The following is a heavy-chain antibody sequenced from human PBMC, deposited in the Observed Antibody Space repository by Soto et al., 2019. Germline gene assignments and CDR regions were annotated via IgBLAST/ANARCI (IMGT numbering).Heavy chain of an antibody. V-gene: IGHV4-39*01. CDR2: IYYSGST. CDR1: GGSISSSSYY. J-gene: IGHJ6*03. Sequence: SETLSLTCTVSGGSISSSSYYWGWIRQPPGKGLEWIGSIYYSGSTYYNPSLKSRVTISVDTSKNQFSLKLSSVTAADTAVYYCARLWHYDGLAGVWGYYYMDFWGKGTTVTVAS. CDR3: ARLWHYDGLAGVWGYYYMDF. D-gene: IGHD3-9*01.